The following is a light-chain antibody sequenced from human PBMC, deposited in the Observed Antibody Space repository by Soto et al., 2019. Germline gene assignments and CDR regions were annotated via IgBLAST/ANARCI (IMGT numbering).Light chain of an antibody. J-gene: IGKJ1*01. Sequence: IGMTQSPATLSVSPGERATLSCRASQSIDTNLAWYQQKPGQAPRLLIYGASTRATGIPARFSGSGSGTEFTLTISSLQSEDFAIFYCQQYIQWPEFGQGTKVDIK. CDR1: QSIDTN. CDR2: GAS. V-gene: IGKV3-15*01. CDR3: QQYIQWPE.